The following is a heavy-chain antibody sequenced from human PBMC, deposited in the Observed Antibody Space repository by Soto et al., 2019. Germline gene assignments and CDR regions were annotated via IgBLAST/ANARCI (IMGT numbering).Heavy chain of an antibody. CDR3: VQSRCGGDCLQSYSSNSYYGLDV. CDR2: IYLDDDK. V-gene: IGHV2-5*02. Sequence: QITLKESGPPLVKPTQTLTLTCTFSGFSLSTTGEGVGWIRQPPGKALAWLALIYLDDDKRYSPSMKSRLTITKDTSKNQVVLTMAHLDPVDTATYYCVQSRCGGDCLQSYSSNSYYGLDVWGQGTTVTVSS. J-gene: IGHJ6*02. CDR1: GFSLSTTGEG. D-gene: IGHD2-21*02.